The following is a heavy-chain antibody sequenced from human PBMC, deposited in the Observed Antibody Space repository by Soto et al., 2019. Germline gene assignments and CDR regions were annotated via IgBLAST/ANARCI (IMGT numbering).Heavy chain of an antibody. D-gene: IGHD3-3*01. Sequence: PLSLPCAVYGGSFSVYYWNWIRQPPGKGLEWIGEIDHSGYTNYNPSPKSRVTISVDTSKNQFSLRLTSVTAADTAVYYCARVRDWFDPWGQGTLVNVSS. CDR3: ARVRDWFDP. CDR1: GGSFSVYY. CDR2: IDHSGYT. V-gene: IGHV4-34*01. J-gene: IGHJ5*02.